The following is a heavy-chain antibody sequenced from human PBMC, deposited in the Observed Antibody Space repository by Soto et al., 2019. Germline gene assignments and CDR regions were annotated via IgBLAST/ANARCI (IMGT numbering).Heavy chain of an antibody. J-gene: IGHJ3*02. V-gene: IGHV4-30-2*01. CDR3: ARSGWPQGKAFDI. CDR2: IYHRGNT. CDR1: GGSISSDIYS. Sequence: QLQLQESGSGLVKPSQTLSLTCAVSGGSISSDIYSWSWIRQPPGRGLEWIGFIYHRGNTYYNPSLKSRVTISVDTSKKQFSLKLSSVTAADTAVYYCARSGWPQGKAFDIWGHGTMVTVPS. D-gene: IGHD6-19*01.